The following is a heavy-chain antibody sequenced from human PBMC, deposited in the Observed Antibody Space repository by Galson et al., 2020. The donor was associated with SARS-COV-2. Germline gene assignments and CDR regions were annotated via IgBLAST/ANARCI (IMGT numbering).Heavy chain of an antibody. V-gene: IGHV4-39*07. Sequence: SETLSLTCTVSGGSISSSSYYWGWIRQPPGKGLEWIGSIYYSGSTYYNPSLKSRVTISVDTSKNQFSLKLSSVTAADTAVYYCARGQWLVPAPFDYWGQGTLVTVSS. D-gene: IGHD6-19*01. CDR2: IYYSGST. J-gene: IGHJ4*02. CDR1: GGSISSSSYY. CDR3: ARGQWLVPAPFDY.